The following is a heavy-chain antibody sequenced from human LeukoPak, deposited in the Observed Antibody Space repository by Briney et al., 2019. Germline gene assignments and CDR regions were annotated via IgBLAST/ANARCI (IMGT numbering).Heavy chain of an antibody. Sequence: PSETLSLTCTVSGDSISSGDYYWSWIRQPAGKGLEWIGRISSSGSTNYNPSLKSRVTISVDTSKNQFSLKLSSVTAADTAVYYCARGVGPTTAQSTFDYWGQGALVTVSS. D-gene: IGHD1-26*01. CDR2: ISSSGST. V-gene: IGHV4-61*02. CDR3: ARGVGPTTAQSTFDY. CDR1: GDSISSGDYY. J-gene: IGHJ4*02.